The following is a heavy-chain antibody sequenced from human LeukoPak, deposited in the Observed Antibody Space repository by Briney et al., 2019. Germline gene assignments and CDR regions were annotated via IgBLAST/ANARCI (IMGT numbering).Heavy chain of an antibody. D-gene: IGHD1-26*01. J-gene: IGHJ4*02. CDR2: ISYDGSNK. Sequence: PGRSLRLSCAASGFTFSSYGMHWVRQAAGKGLEWVAVISYDGSNKYYADSVKGRFTISRDNSKNTLNVQMNSLRAEDTAVYYCATLPGGGSPHSADYWGQGTLVTVSS. CDR1: GFTFSSYG. CDR3: ATLPGGGSPHSADY. V-gene: IGHV3-30*03.